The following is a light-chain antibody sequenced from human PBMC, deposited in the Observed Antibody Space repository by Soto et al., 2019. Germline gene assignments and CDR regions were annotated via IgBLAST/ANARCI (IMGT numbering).Light chain of an antibody. CDR2: DTS. J-gene: IGLJ2*01. Sequence: QTVVTQEPSLTVSPGGTVTLTCGSSTGAVTSGHYPYWFQQKPGQAPRTLIYDTSNKHSWTPARSSGSLLGGKAALTLSGAQPEDEAEYYCLLSYSGARPLVFGGGTKLTVL. CDR3: LLSYSGARPLV. V-gene: IGLV7-46*01. CDR1: TGAVTSGHY.